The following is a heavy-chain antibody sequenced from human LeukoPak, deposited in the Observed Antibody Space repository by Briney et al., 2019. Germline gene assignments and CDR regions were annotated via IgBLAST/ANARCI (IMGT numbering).Heavy chain of an antibody. CDR3: AKDRVGYYGSGSSRFDP. V-gene: IGHV3-23*01. Sequence: GGSLRLSCAASGFTFNNYAMSWVRQAPGKGLEWVSAISGSGGSTYYADSMKGRFTISRDNSKNTLYLQMNSLRAEDTAVYYCAKDRVGYYGSGSSRFDPWGQGTLVTVSS. D-gene: IGHD3-10*01. J-gene: IGHJ5*02. CDR1: GFTFNNYA. CDR2: ISGSGGST.